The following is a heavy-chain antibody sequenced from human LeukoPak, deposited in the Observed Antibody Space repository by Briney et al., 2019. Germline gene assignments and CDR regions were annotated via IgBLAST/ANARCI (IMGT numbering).Heavy chain of an antibody. J-gene: IGHJ4*02. D-gene: IGHD2-15*01. CDR2: IYSSGSS. Sequence: HPSETLSLTCTVSGASITRGGFYWSWIRQHPGKGLEWIGHIYSSGSSTYNPSLRTRLSMSLDPSKSQFSLTLNSLTVADTAVYYCARGSCGGGACYSGSEFDFWGQGTLVTVSS. CDR1: GASITRGGFY. CDR3: ARGSCGGGACYSGSEFDF. V-gene: IGHV4-31*03.